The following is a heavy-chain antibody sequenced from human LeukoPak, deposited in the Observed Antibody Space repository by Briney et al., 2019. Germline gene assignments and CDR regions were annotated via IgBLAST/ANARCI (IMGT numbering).Heavy chain of an antibody. V-gene: IGHV3-23*01. J-gene: IGHJ6*03. D-gene: IGHD3-3*02. CDR1: GFTFSSYA. CDR2: ISGSGGST. CDR3: AKSISRPYYMDV. Sequence: GGSLRLSCAASGFTFSSYAMSWVRQAPGKGLEWVSAISGSGGSTYYADSVKGRFTISRDNSKNTLYLQMNSLRAEDTAVCYCAKSISRPYYMDVWGKGTTVTVSS.